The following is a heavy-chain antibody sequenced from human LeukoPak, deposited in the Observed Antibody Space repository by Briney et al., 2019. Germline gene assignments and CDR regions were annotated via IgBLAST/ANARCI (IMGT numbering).Heavy chain of an antibody. V-gene: IGHV3-23*01. CDR1: GFTFTSYA. Sequence: GESLRLSCAASGFTFTSYAMSWVRQAPGKGLEWVSAISGSGSSTYYADSVRGRFTMSRDTFKNTLYVQMNSLRAEDTAIYYCAKALRGYYYYYMDVWGKGTTVTVSS. CDR2: ISGSGSST. CDR3: AKALRGYYYYYMDV. J-gene: IGHJ6*03.